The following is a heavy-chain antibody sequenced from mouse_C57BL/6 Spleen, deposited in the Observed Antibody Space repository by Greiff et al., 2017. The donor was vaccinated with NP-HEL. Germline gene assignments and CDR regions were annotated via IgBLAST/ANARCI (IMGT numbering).Heavy chain of an antibody. D-gene: IGHD1-1*01. J-gene: IGHJ2*01. V-gene: IGHV1-15*01. CDR2: IDPETGGT. Sequence: QVQLQQSGAELVRPGASVTLSCKASGYTFTDYEMHWVKQTPVHGLEWIGAIDPETGGTAYNQKFKGKAILTADKSSSTAYMELRSLTSEDSAVYYCTESYYYGSSYDYWGQGTTLTVSS. CDR3: TESYYYGSSYDY. CDR1: GYTFTDYE.